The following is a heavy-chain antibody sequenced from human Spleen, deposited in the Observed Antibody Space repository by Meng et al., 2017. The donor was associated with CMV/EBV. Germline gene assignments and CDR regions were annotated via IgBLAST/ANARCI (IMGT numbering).Heavy chain of an antibody. CDR3: ARAARPGIYYYYGMDV. V-gene: IGHV3-48*04. J-gene: IGHJ6*02. CDR2: ISSSGGTT. CDR1: GFIFNNYA. Sequence: GESLKISCVASGFIFNNYAMHWVRQAPGKGLEWVSYISSSGGTTYYADSVKGRFTISRDNAKNSLYLQMNSLRAEDTALYYCARAARPGIYYYYGMDVWGQGTTVTVSS. D-gene: IGHD6-13*01.